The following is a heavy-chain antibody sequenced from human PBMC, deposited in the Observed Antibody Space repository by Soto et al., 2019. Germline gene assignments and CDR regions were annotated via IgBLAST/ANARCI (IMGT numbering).Heavy chain of an antibody. CDR2: IIPIFGTA. D-gene: IGHD2-2*01. V-gene: IGHV1-69*13. CDR1: GVGFGSCA. CDR3: ARAPDCSSTSRYYYYGMDV. Sequence: SVELCWKACGVGFGSCARRWVRQAPGQGLEWMGGIIPIFGTANYAQKFQGRVTITADESTSTAYMELSSLRSEDTAVYYCARAPDCSSTSRYYYYGMDVWGHRTTVTVSS. J-gene: IGHJ6*02.